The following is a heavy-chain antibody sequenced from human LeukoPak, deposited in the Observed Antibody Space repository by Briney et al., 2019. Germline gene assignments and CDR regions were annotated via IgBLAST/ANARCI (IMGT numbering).Heavy chain of an antibody. D-gene: IGHD2-15*01. Sequence: ASVKVSCKVSGYTLTELSTHWVRQAPGKGLEWMGGFDPEDGETIYAQKFQGRVTMTEDTSTDTAYMELSSLRSEDTAVYYCATSHGLGYCSGGSCYSDYWGQGTLVTVSS. CDR1: GYTLTELS. CDR2: FDPEDGET. J-gene: IGHJ4*02. CDR3: ATSHGLGYCSGGSCYSDY. V-gene: IGHV1-24*01.